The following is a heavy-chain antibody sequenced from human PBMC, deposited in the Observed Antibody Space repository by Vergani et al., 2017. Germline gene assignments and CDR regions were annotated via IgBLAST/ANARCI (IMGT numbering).Heavy chain of an antibody. V-gene: IGHV1-46*01. CDR3: ARLTGTDDY. D-gene: IGHD1-20*01. J-gene: IGHJ4*02. CDR2: INPSGGST. Sequence: QVQLVQSGAEVKKPGASVKVSCKASGYTFTSYYMHWVRQAPGQGLEWMGIINPSGGSTSYAQKFQGRVTMTRDTSTSTVYMELSRLRSDDTAMYYCARLTGTDDYWGQGTLVTVSS. CDR1: GYTFTSYY.